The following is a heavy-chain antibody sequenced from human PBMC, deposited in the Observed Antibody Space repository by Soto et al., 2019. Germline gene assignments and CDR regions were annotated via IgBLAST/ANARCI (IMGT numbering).Heavy chain of an antibody. CDR1: GGTFSSYA. D-gene: IGHD6-13*01. Sequence: ASVKVSCKASGGTFSSYAISCVRQAPGQGLEWMGGIIPIFGTANYAQKFQGRVTITADESTSTAYMELSSLRSEDTAVYYCARDRTGYSSSWANWFDPWGQGTLVTVSS. CDR3: ARDRTGYSSSWANWFDP. CDR2: IIPIFGTA. V-gene: IGHV1-69*13. J-gene: IGHJ5*02.